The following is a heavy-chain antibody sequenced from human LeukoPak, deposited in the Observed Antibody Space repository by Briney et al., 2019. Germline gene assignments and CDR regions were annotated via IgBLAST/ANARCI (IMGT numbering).Heavy chain of an antibody. D-gene: IGHD6-13*01. CDR2: IIPIFGTA. Sequence: SVKVSCKASGGTFSSYAISWVRQAPGQGLEWMGGIIPIFGTANYAQRFQGRVTITADESTSTAYMELSSLRSEDTAVYYCARQDSSSWYRQSYYYYMDVWGKGTTVTVSS. CDR1: GGTFSSYA. CDR3: ARQDSSSWYRQSYYYYMDV. J-gene: IGHJ6*03. V-gene: IGHV1-69*13.